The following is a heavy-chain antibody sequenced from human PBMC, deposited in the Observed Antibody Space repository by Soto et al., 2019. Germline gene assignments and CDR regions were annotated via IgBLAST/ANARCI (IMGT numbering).Heavy chain of an antibody. V-gene: IGHV1-69*13. D-gene: IGHD3-22*01. CDR2: IIPIFGTA. Sequence: SVKVSCKASGGTFSSYAISWVRQAPGQGLEWMGGIIPIFGTANYAQKFQGRVTITADESTSTAYMELSSLRSEDTAVYYCARGLRYYDSSGTNDYWGQGTLVTVSS. CDR3: ARGLRYYDSSGTNDY. J-gene: IGHJ4*02. CDR1: GGTFSSYA.